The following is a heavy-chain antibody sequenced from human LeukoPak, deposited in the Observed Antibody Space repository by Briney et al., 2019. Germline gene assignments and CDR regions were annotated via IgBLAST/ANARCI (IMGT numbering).Heavy chain of an antibody. D-gene: IGHD3-9*01. CDR2: ISGDGSTT. CDR3: ARLDILTGNYYYFNF. V-gene: IGHV3-74*01. Sequence: GGSLRLSCAASGFTFSSYWMHWVXXXXXMGLVWVSRISGDGSTTSYAXSVKGRFTISRDNAKNTLYLQMNSLRAEDTAVYYCARLDILTGNYYYFNFWGQGTLVTVSS. CDR1: GFTFSSYW. J-gene: IGHJ4*02.